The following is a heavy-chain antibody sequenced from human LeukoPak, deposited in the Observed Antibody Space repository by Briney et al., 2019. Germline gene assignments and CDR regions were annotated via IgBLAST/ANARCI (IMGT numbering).Heavy chain of an antibody. Sequence: SETLSLTCTVSGGSISSYYWGWLREPPGEGRGGVGGMYYSESTYYNPSLKSRVTISLDTSKNQFSLNLSSVTAADSAVYFCARLIGYCSGGTCYHGLYYFDSWGQGTLVTVSS. CDR2: MYYSEST. V-gene: IGHV4-39*07. CDR3: ARLIGYCSGGTCYHGLYYFDS. D-gene: IGHD2-15*01. J-gene: IGHJ4*02. CDR1: GGSISSYY.